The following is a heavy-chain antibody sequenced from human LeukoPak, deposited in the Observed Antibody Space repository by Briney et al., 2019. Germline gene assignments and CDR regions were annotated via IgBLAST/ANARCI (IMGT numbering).Heavy chain of an antibody. V-gene: IGHV4-39*01. CDR1: GGSISNSNYY. CDR3: ARNFQYFDLPDY. D-gene: IGHD2/OR15-2a*01. Sequence: SETLSLTCTVSGGSISNSNYYWGWIRQPPEKGLEWIGSIYYSGSTFYRASLKSRATISADTSKNQFSLRLSFVTAADTAVYYCARNFQYFDLPDYWGQGTLVTVSS. J-gene: IGHJ4*02. CDR2: IYYSGST.